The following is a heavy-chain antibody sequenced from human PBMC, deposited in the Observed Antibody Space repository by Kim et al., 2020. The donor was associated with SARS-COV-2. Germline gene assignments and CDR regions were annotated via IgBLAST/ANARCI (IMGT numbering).Heavy chain of an antibody. CDR2: VRPSAPTT. Sequence: ASVKVSCKASGHTFTTDYIHWVRQAPGQGLEWVGVVRPSAPTTTYAQRFQGRVTMTRDTSVSTVYMELSSLRSEDTAVYYCARDNSAWSFDVWGQGTLVSVSS. CDR3: ARDNSAWSFDV. D-gene: IGHD6-19*01. CDR1: GHTFTTDY. J-gene: IGHJ4*02. V-gene: IGHV1-46*01.